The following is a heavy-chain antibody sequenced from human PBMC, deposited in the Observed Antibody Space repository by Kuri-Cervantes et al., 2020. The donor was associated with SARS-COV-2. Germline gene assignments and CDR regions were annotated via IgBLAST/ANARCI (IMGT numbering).Heavy chain of an antibody. CDR3: VKGSAASRPYYFDP. CDR2: ITDDGGST. D-gene: IGHD3-10*01. Sequence: GESLKISCAASGITFSSYAMSWVRQAPGKGLEWVSAITDDGGSTYHADSVKGRFTISRDNSKTTLFLKMNSLRAEDTAVYHCVKGSAASRPYYFDPWGQGTLVTVSS. V-gene: IGHV3-23*01. CDR1: GITFSSYA. J-gene: IGHJ4*02.